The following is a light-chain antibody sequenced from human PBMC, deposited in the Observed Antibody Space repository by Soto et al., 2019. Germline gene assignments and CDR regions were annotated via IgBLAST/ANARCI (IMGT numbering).Light chain of an antibody. CDR2: AAS. CDR1: QSISSY. Sequence: TQSPSSLSASVGDRVTITCRASQSISSYLNWYQQKPGKAPKLLIYAASSLQSGVPSRFSGSGSGTDFTLTISSLQPEDFATYYCQQSYSTPDAFGGETKV. CDR3: QQSYSTPDA. V-gene: IGKV1-39*01. J-gene: IGKJ4*01.